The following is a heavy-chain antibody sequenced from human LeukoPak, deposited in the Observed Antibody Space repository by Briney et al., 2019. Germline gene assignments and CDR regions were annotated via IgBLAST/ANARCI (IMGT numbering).Heavy chain of an antibody. CDR1: GGSVSSGSYY. V-gene: IGHV4-61*01. D-gene: IGHD3-9*01. CDR3: ARDLRILGAFDI. J-gene: IGHJ3*02. Sequence: SETLSLTCTVSGGSVSSGSYYWSWIRQPPGKGLEWIGYIYYSGTTNYNPSLKSRVTISVDTSKNQFSLKLSSVTAADTAVYYCARDLRILGAFDIWGQGTMVTVSS. CDR2: IYYSGTT.